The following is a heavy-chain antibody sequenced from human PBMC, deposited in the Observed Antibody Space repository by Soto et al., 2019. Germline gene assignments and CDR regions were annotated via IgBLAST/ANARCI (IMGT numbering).Heavy chain of an antibody. J-gene: IGHJ4*02. Sequence: GGSLRLSCVASGFSFVTYAMTWVRQVPGKGLEWVSTISGGIGSTFYADSVKGRFTISRDISKKMLFLHMNGLRGEDTGTYYCAKGAARYLDYWGRGTLVTVSS. D-gene: IGHD1-26*01. V-gene: IGHV3-23*01. CDR1: GFSFVTYA. CDR2: ISGGIGST. CDR3: AKGAARYLDY.